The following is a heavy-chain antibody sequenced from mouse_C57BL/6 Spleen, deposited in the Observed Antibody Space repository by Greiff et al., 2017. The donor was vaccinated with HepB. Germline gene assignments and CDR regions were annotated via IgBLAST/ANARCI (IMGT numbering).Heavy chain of an antibody. J-gene: IGHJ2*01. CDR1: GYTFTDYE. CDR3: TRGGITTVVADY. CDR2: IDPETGGT. Sequence: VQLQESGAELVRPGASVTLSCKASGYTFTDYEMHWVKQTPVHGLEWIGAIDPETGGTAYNQKFKGKAILTADKSSSTAYMELRSLTSEDSAVYYCTRGGITTVVADYWGQGTTLTVSS. V-gene: IGHV1-15*01. D-gene: IGHD1-1*01.